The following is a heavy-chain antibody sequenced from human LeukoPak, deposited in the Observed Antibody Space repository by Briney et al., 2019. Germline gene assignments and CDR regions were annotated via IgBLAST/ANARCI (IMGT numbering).Heavy chain of an antibody. J-gene: IGHJ6*02. CDR3: ATVDFWSGYVYYYGMDV. Sequence: GSSVKVSCKASGGTFSSYAISWVRPAPGQGLGWMGRIIPILGIANYAQKFQGRVTITADKSTSTAYMELSSLRSEDTAVDYCATVDFWSGYVYYYGMDVWGQGTTVTVSS. V-gene: IGHV1-69*04. D-gene: IGHD3-3*01. CDR1: GGTFSSYA. CDR2: IIPILGIA.